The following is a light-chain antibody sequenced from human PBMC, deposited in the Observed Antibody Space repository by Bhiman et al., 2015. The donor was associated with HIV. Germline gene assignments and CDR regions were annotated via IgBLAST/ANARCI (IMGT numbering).Light chain of an antibody. CDR2: ANT. J-gene: IGLJ2*01. Sequence: QSVLTQPPSVSGAPWQRVTISCPGSGSNIGAGYEVHWYHQLPGTAPKLLIYANTNRPSGVPDRFSGSKSGTSASLAITGLQAEDEADYYCQSYDSSLSGSVFGGGTKLTVV. CDR1: GSNIGAGYE. CDR3: QSYDSSLSGSV. V-gene: IGLV1-40*01.